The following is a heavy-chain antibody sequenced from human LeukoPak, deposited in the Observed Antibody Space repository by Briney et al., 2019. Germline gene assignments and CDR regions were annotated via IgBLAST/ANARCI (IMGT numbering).Heavy chain of an antibody. CDR2: IYYSGST. D-gene: IGHD6-19*01. CDR1: NGSMRRYY. CDR3: ARVPGSDWFFDY. V-gene: IGHV4-59*12. Sequence: SETRSLICTVSNGSMRRYYWRWVRKSPGKGRQWIGYIYYSGSTSYNPSLKSRVTISVDTSKNQFSLKLTSVTAADTAVYYCARVPGSDWFFDYWGQGTLVTVSS. J-gene: IGHJ4*02.